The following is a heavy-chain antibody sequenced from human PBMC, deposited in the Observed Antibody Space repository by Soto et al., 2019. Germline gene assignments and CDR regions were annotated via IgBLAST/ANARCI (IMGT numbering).Heavy chain of an antibody. Sequence: LRLSCAASGFTFRTFAMHWVRQAPGKGLEWVAVISNDGSIKYFLDSVKGRFTISRDNSNNTLSLQMDSLRAEDTAVYYCARDKKPFNWSPSILKSYYYGMDVWGQGTTVTVSS. CDR1: GFTFRTFA. D-gene: IGHD1-1*01. CDR3: ARDKKPFNWSPSILKSYYYGMDV. CDR2: ISNDGSIK. V-gene: IGHV3-30-3*01. J-gene: IGHJ6*02.